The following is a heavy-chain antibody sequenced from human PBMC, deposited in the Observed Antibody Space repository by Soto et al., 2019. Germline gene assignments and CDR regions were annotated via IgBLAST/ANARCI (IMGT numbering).Heavy chain of an antibody. CDR2: IIPIFGTT. V-gene: IGHV1-69*12. CDR3: ALDSDCISLNCAEGFVP. D-gene: IGHD2-2*01. J-gene: IGHJ5*02. CDR1: GGTFSSDA. Sequence: QVQLVQSGAEVKKPGSSVKVTCKASGGTFSSDAISWVRQAPGQGLEWMGGIIPIFGTTKYAQKFQGRVTLTAEESTSTAYMELTSLKSENTAIYSCALDSDCISLNCAEGFVPWGQRTVVTVSS.